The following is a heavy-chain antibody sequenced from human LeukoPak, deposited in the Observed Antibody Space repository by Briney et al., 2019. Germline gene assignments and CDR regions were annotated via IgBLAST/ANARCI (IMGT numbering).Heavy chain of an antibody. CDR2: MWYDGSNK. CDR3: ARELILAISSWSGGPDY. CDR1: GFTFSSYG. D-gene: IGHD6-13*01. Sequence: GGSLRLSCAASGFTFSSYGMPWVRQAPGKGLEWVAVMWYDGSNKYYADSVKGRFTISRKDSKNTLYLQINSLRAEDTAVYYCARELILAISSWSGGPDYWGQGTLVTVSS. J-gene: IGHJ4*02. V-gene: IGHV3-33*01.